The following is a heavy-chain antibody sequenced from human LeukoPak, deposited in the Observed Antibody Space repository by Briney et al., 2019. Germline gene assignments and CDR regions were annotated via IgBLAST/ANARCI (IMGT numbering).Heavy chain of an antibody. CDR1: GYTFTNYD. V-gene: IGHV1-8*01. J-gene: IGHJ6*03. CDR2: MNPNSGNT. D-gene: IGHD4-17*01. CDR3: ATTGDYYYYMDV. Sequence: ASVRVSFKASGYTFTNYDINWVRQATGQGLEWMGWMNPNSGNTGYAQKFQGRVTMTRNTSISTAYMELSSLRSEDTAVYYCATTGDYYYYMDVWGKGTTVTISS.